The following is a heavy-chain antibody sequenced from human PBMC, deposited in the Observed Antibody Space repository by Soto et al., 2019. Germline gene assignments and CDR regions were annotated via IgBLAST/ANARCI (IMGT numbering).Heavy chain of an antibody. Sequence: GGSLRLSCAASGFTFSNAWMSWVRQAPGKGLEWVGRIKSKTDGGTTDYAAPVKGRFTISRDDSKNTLYLQMNSLKTEDTAVYYCARDGPFLEWLNVSAFDFWGQGTMVTVSS. CDR1: GFTFSNAW. CDR2: IKSKTDGGTT. J-gene: IGHJ3*01. V-gene: IGHV3-15*01. CDR3: ARDGPFLEWLNVSAFDF. D-gene: IGHD3-3*02.